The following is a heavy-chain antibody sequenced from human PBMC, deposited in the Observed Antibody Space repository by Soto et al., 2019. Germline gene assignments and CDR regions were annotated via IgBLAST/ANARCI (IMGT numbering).Heavy chain of an antibody. CDR2: IKKDGSDK. Sequence: EVKLVESGGALVQPGGSLRLSCTASGFTFNGNWMNWVRQAPGKGLEWVANIKKDGSDKYYMDSVKGRFTISRDNAKNSSFLQRSSLRDEDTAVYYCAGGAGWLIDYWGQGTLVTVS. V-gene: IGHV3-7*04. J-gene: IGHJ4*02. CDR3: AGGAGWLIDY. D-gene: IGHD6-19*01. CDR1: GFTFNGNW.